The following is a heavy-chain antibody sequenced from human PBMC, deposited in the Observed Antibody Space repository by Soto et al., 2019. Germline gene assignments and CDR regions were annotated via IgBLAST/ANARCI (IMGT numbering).Heavy chain of an antibody. CDR1: GYSFTSYG. CDR2: ISTHNGNT. J-gene: IGHJ4*02. CDR3: ARWRDGYFDY. V-gene: IGHV1-18*01. Sequence: QVQLVQSGAEVRKPGASVNISCRTSGYSFTSYGLSWVRQAPGQGLEWMGWISTHNGNTNSAQQLQGRATVTTDTSPSTAYMELRSLRSDDTAVYYCARWRDGYFDYWGQGTLVTVSS.